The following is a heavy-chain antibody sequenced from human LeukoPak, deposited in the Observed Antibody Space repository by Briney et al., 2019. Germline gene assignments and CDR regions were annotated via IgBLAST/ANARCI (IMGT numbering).Heavy chain of an antibody. Sequence: ASVKVSCKASGYTFTGYYMHWVRQAPGQGLEWMRWINPNSGGTNYAQKFQGRVTMTRDTSISTAYMELSRLRSDDTTVYYCARVRGRIAAAGTALYYFDYWGQGTLVTVSS. CDR2: INPNSGGT. CDR1: GYTFTGYY. V-gene: IGHV1-2*02. D-gene: IGHD6-13*01. CDR3: ARVRGRIAAAGTALYYFDY. J-gene: IGHJ4*02.